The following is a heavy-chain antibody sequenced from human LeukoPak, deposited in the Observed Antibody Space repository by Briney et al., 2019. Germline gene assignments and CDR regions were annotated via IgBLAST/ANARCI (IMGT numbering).Heavy chain of an antibody. V-gene: IGHV6-1*01. CDR2: TYHWSKWFN. D-gene: IGHD3-16*01. J-gene: IGHJ4*02. CDR3: ARDLHGSRGEFDY. CDR1: GDSVTSGI. Sequence: SQTLSLTCAISGDSVTSGIWNWIRQSPSRGLEWLGRTYHWSKWFNDYAVSVESRMTINADTSRNQYPLQLNSVTPEDTAVYYCARDLHGSRGEFDYRRQGTLVTVPS.